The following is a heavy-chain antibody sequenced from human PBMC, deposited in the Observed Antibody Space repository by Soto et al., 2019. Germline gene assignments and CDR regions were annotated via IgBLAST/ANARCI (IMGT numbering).Heavy chain of an antibody. CDR2: TYSTGTT. CDR3: ARGQTIRAFEY. J-gene: IGHJ4*02. Sequence: QVQLQESGPSLLKTSETLSLSCTVSGASLSVYTWNWIRQSPGKGLEWIGYTYSTGTTSYNPSLECRVTISVDTSMNRFSLKLNSVTAADTAVYYCARGQTIRAFEYWGQGALVSVSS. V-gene: IGHV4-59*01. D-gene: IGHD4-17*01. CDR1: GASLSVYT.